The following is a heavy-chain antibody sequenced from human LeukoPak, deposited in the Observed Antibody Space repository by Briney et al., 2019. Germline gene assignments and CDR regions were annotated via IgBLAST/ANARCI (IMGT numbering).Heavy chain of an antibody. CDR2: ISRSGGLT. CDR3: AKDGGSYTGFFDY. CDR1: GFTFSSYD. D-gene: IGHD1-26*01. J-gene: IGHJ4*02. Sequence: SGRCLRFSCAASGFTFSSYDMNWVSQAPGKGMEWVSAISRSGGLTYYADSVKGRFTISTDNSKKTLYLQMNRLRADDTAVYYCAKDGGSYTGFFDYWGQGTLVTVS. V-gene: IGHV3-23*01.